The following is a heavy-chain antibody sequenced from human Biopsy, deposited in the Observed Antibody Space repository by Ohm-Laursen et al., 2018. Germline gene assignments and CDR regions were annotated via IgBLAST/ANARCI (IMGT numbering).Heavy chain of an antibody. D-gene: IGHD2-15*01. J-gene: IGHJ4*02. CDR3: GNEVHGRDY. Sequence: GTLSLTCAVFGKTFSDYQWSWIRQPPGKGLEWIGQVNQAGTTNYNPSLKSRVSISADASKYEFSLRLTSVTAADTAVYLCGNEVHGRDYWGLGAQVTVSS. V-gene: IGHV4-34*08. CDR1: GKTFSDYQ. CDR2: VNQAGTT.